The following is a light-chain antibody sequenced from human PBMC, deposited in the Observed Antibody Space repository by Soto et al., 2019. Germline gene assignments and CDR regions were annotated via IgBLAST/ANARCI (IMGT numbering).Light chain of an antibody. CDR1: SSNIGSHT. CDR3: SSYTSSSTLEV. V-gene: IGLV1-44*01. J-gene: IGLJ1*01. CDR2: GND. Sequence: QSVLTQPPSASGTPGQRVAISCSGSSSNIGSHTVNWYQQLPGTAPKLLIYGNDQRPSGVPDRFSGSKSGTSASLAISGLQSEDEVDYYCSSYTSSSTLEVFGTGTKLTVL.